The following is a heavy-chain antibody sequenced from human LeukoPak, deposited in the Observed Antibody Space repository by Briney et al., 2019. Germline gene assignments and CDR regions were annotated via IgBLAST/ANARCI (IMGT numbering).Heavy chain of an antibody. D-gene: IGHD3-22*01. Sequence: GGSLRLSCAASGFTFSSYWMSWVRQAPGKGLEWGANIKQDGSEKYYVDSVKGRFTISRDNAKNSLYLQMNSLRAEDTAVYYCARDSYYYDSSGYYYVYWGQGTLVTVSS. J-gene: IGHJ4*02. V-gene: IGHV3-7*01. CDR2: IKQDGSEK. CDR3: ARDSYYYDSSGYYYVY. CDR1: GFTFSSYW.